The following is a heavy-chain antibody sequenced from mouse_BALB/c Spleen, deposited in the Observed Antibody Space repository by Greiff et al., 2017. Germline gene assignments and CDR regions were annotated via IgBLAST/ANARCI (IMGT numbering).Heavy chain of an antibody. CDR3: ARSFHAMDY. CDR2: ISYSGST. V-gene: IGHV3-2*02. CDR1: GYSITSDYA. J-gene: IGHJ4*01. Sequence: ESGPGLVKPSQSLSLTCTVTGYSITSDYAWNWIRQFPGNKLEWMGYISYSGSTSYNPSLKSRISITRDTSKNQFFLQLNSVTTEDTATYYCARSFHAMDYWGQGTSVTVSS.